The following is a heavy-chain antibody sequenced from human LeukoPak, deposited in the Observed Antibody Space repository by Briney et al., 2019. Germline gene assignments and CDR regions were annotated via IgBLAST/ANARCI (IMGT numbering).Heavy chain of an antibody. CDR2: IYYTGKT. V-gene: IGHV4-39*07. Sequence: SETLSLTCTLSNGSINSNSNYWGWVRQPPGNGLEWIGSIYYTGKTYYNASLKSRISISLETSKNQFSLMLNSVTAADTAMYYCARDFSSSSWGWFDPWGQGTMVTVSS. CDR3: ARDFSSSSWGWFDP. D-gene: IGHD6-6*01. CDR1: NGSINSNSNY. J-gene: IGHJ5*02.